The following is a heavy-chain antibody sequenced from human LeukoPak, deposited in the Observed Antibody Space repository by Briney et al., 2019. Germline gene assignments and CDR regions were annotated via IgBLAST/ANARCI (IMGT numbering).Heavy chain of an antibody. D-gene: IGHD3-22*01. CDR2: IIPIFGTA. CDR3: AKLTTYYYDSSGYSPDAFDI. CDR1: GGTFSSYA. Sequence: SVKVSCKASGGTFSSYAISWVRQAPGQGLEWMGGIIPIFGTANYAQKFQGRVTITADESTSTAYMELSSLRSEDTAVYYCAKLTTYYYDSSGYSPDAFDIWGQGTMVTVSS. J-gene: IGHJ3*02. V-gene: IGHV1-69*01.